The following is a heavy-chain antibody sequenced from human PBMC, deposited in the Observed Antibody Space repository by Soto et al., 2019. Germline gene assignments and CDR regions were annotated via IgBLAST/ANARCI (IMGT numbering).Heavy chain of an antibody. CDR1: GCSISSYY. V-gene: IGHV4-59*08. D-gene: IGHD2-2*01. J-gene: IGHJ4*02. CDR2: IYYSGST. Sequence: SETPSLTCTVSGCSISSYYWSWIRQPPGKGLEWIGYIYYSGSTNYNPSLKSRVTISVDTSKNQFSLKLSSVTAADTAVYYCARSDRGYCSSTSCYALDYWGQGTLVTVSS. CDR3: ARSDRGYCSSTSCYALDY.